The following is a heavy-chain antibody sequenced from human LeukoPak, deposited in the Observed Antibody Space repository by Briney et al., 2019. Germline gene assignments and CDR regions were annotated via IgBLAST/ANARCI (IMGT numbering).Heavy chain of an antibody. CDR1: GYTFASYD. CDR2: VNPNSGGT. V-gene: IGHV1-2*02. J-gene: IGHJ3*02. D-gene: IGHD3-22*01. Sequence: ASVKVSCKASGYTFASYDINWGRQATGQGLEGMGWVNPNSGGTNYAPKFQGRVTMTRDTSISTAYMELSRLRSDDTAVYYCARGGLEIVVALDAFDIWGQGTMVTVSS. CDR3: ARGGLEIVVALDAFDI.